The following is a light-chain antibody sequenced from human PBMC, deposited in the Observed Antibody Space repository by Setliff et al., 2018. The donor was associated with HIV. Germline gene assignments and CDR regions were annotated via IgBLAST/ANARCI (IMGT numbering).Light chain of an antibody. Sequence: QSALPQPRSVSGSPGQSVTISCSGTNSAVGYDYVSWYQQHPGKAPTLIIYDVSQRPSGVPARFSGSTSANTASLTISGLQAEDEADYYCCSYAGGNTLVFGGGTKVTVL. CDR2: DVS. CDR1: NSAVGYDY. J-gene: IGLJ2*01. CDR3: CSYAGGNTLV. V-gene: IGLV2-11*01.